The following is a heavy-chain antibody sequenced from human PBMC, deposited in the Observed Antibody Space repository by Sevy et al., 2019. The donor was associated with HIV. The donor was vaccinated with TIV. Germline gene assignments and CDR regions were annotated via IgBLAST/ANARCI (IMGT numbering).Heavy chain of an antibody. D-gene: IGHD2-21*01. CDR3: ARVAGGENYDYGIDV. Sequence: SETLSLTCTVSGGSITSSGHYWGWIRQSPGKGLEWIGAVYYVGNSYANPSLTSRVTISTDTSKNLFSLSLTSLTAADTAIYYCARVAGGENYDYGIDVWGLGTSVTVSS. CDR1: GGSITSSGHY. J-gene: IGHJ6*02. CDR2: VYYVGNS. V-gene: IGHV4-39*01.